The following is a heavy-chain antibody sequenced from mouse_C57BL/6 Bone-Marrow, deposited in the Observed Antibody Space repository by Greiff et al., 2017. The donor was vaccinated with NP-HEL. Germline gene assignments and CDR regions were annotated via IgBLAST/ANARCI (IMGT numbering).Heavy chain of an antibody. CDR2: ISSGGSYT. CDR1: GFTFSSYG. Sequence: EVKLQESGGDLVKPGGSLKLSCAASGFTFSSYGMSWVRQTPDKRLEWVATISSGGSYTYYPDSVKGRFTISRDNAKNTLYLQMSILKSEDTAMYYCARRDGDYWGQGTTLTVSS. V-gene: IGHV5-6*02. J-gene: IGHJ2*01. D-gene: IGHD2-3*01. CDR3: ARRDGDY.